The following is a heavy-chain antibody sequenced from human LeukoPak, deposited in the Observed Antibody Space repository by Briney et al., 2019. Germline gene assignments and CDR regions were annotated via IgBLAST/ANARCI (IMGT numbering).Heavy chain of an antibody. CDR3: ARESSSWYYYYYMDV. D-gene: IGHD6-13*01. CDR2: INTSGST. CDR1: GGSISSDTYY. V-gene: IGHV4-61*02. J-gene: IGHJ6*03. Sequence: PSQTLSLTCTVSGGSISSDTYYWSWIRQPAGKGLEWIGRINTSGSTNYNLSLKSRVTISVDTSKNQFSLKLSSVTAADTAVYYCARESSSWYYYYYMDVWGKGTTVTISS.